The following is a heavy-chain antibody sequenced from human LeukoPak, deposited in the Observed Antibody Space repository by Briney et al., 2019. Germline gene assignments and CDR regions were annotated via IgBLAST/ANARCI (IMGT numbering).Heavy chain of an antibody. Sequence: GGSLRLSCAASGFTFSNYWMHWVRQAPGKGLVWVSRINSDGSTTTYADSVKGRFTISRDNAKNTLYPQMNSLRAEDTAVYYCARGEDGLAYFDYWGQGTLVTVSS. CDR3: ARGEDGLAYFDY. D-gene: IGHD5-24*01. CDR2: INSDGSTT. V-gene: IGHV3-74*01. CDR1: GFTFSNYW. J-gene: IGHJ4*02.